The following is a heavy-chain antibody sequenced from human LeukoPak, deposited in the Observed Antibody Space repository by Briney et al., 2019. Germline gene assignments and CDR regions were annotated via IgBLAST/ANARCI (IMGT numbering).Heavy chain of an antibody. CDR1: GGSISSYY. CDR2: IYYSGST. V-gene: IGHV4-59*08. J-gene: IGHJ5*02. D-gene: IGHD3-10*01. CDR3: ARIQAHYYGSGSYPRWFDP. Sequence: SETLSLTCTVSGGSISSYYWSWVRQPPGKGLGWIGYIYYSGSTNYNPSLKSRVTISVDTSKNQFSLKLSSVTAADTAVYYCARIQAHYYGSGSYPRWFDPWGQGTLVTVSS.